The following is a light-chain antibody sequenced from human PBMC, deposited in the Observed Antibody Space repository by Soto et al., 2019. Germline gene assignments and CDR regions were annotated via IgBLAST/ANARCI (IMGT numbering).Light chain of an antibody. CDR1: SSDFSDYDY. V-gene: IGLV2-8*01. Sequence: QSALTRPPSASGSPGQSVTISCTGTSSDFSDYDYVSWYQQHPGKAPKLMIYEVNKRPSGVPDRFSGSKSGNTASLSVSGLQAEDEADYYCSSYAGNNKYVFGTGTKVTVL. CDR3: SSYAGNNKYV. J-gene: IGLJ1*01. CDR2: EVN.